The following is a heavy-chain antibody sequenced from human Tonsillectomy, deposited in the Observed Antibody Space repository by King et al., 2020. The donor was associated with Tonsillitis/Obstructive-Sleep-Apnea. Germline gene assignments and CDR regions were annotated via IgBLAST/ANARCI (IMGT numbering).Heavy chain of an antibody. CDR2: IYYSGST. CDR3: ARGLGIAARPLDY. J-gene: IGHJ4*02. V-gene: IGHV4-39*01. D-gene: IGHD6-6*01. Sequence: QLQESGPGLVKPSETLSLTCTVSGDSVSSSNYYWGWVRQPPGKGLEWIGTIYYSGSTYYYPSLKSRVTISVDTSKNQFSLKLSSVTAADTAVYYCARGLGIAARPLDYWGQGTLVTVSS. CDR1: GDSVSSSNYY.